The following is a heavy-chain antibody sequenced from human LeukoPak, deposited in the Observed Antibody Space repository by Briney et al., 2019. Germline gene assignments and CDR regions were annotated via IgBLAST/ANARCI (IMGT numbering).Heavy chain of an antibody. CDR3: ARHYYDSSGYYLEGFDI. J-gene: IGHJ3*02. CDR2: IYYSGST. V-gene: IGHV4-39*01. Sequence: PSETLSLTCTVSGGSISSSSYYWGWIRQPPGKGLEWIGSIYYSGSTYYNPSLKSRVTISVDTSKNQFSLKLSSVTAADTAVYYCARHYYDSSGYYLEGFDIWGQGRMVTVSS. D-gene: IGHD3-22*01. CDR1: GGSISSSSYY.